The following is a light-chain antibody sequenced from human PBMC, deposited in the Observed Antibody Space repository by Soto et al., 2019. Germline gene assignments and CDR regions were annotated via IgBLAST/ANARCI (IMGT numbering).Light chain of an antibody. Sequence: EIVLTQSPGTLSFSPGERATLSCRASQSVSSNYFAWYQQKPGQAPRLLIYGASKRATGFPARFSGSGSGTDFTLTISSLEPEDFAVYYCQQRSNWPTFGPGTKVDN. CDR3: QQRSNWPT. CDR1: QSVSSNY. J-gene: IGKJ3*01. CDR2: GAS. V-gene: IGKV3-11*01.